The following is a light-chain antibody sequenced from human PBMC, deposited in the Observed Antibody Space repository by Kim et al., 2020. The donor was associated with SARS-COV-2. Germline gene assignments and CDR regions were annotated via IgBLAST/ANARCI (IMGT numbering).Light chain of an antibody. CDR1: QGISSY. J-gene: IGKJ2*01. CDR2: AAS. Sequence: SVGDRVTITCRASQGISSYLAWYQQKPGKAPKLLIYAASTLQSGVPSRFSGSGSGTDFTLTISSLQPEDFATYYCQQLNSYPPEYTFGQGTKLEI. V-gene: IGKV1-9*01. CDR3: QQLNSYPPEYT.